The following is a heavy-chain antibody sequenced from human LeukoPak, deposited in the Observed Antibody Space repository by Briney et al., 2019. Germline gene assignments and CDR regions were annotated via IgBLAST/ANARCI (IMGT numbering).Heavy chain of an antibody. V-gene: IGHV3-30*04. Sequence: GGSLRLSCAASGFSFNTFAMHWVRQAPGKGLEWVAVISDDGTKKYHADSVKGRFTVSRDNSENTLFLQMKSLRHEDTAVYYCARDWSAAVYAPFDYWGQGILVTVSS. CDR1: GFSFNTFA. D-gene: IGHD5/OR15-5a*01. CDR3: ARDWSAAVYAPFDY. J-gene: IGHJ4*02. CDR2: ISDDGTKK.